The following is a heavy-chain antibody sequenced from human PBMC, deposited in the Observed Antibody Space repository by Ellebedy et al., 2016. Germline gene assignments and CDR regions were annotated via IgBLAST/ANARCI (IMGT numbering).Heavy chain of an antibody. CDR1: GFTFGDYA. Sequence: GGSLRLSXPAPGFTFGDYAMHWVRQVPGKGLEWVAGISWNGDKIGYADSVKGRFTISRDDTKNSLFLQMKSLRPEDTALYYCAKDVSPGYYFGNSDHWGQGTLVTVSS. D-gene: IGHD3-3*01. J-gene: IGHJ4*02. CDR3: AKDVSPGYYFGNSDH. V-gene: IGHV3-9*01. CDR2: ISWNGDKI.